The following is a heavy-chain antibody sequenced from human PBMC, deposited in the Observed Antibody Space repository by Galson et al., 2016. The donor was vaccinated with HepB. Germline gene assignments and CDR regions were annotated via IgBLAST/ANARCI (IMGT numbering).Heavy chain of an antibody. D-gene: IGHD3-10*01. CDR2: ISYDGSYS. Sequence: SLRLSCAASGFTFSNYVMHWVRQAPGKGLESVALISYDGSYSSYADSVKGRFTISRDNSKKTLYLQMNSLRAEDTAVYYCAKVPSMVRGFWGQGTTVTVSS. J-gene: IGHJ6*02. CDR3: AKVPSMVRGF. CDR1: GFTFSNYV. V-gene: IGHV3-30*18.